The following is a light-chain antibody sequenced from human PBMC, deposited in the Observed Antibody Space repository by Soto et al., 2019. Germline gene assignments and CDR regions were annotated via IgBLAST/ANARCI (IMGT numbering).Light chain of an antibody. V-gene: IGLV2-8*01. CDR2: EVN. Sequence: QSVLTQPPSASGSPGQSVTIACTGTSSDVCGYKYVSWYQQHPGKAPKLMIYEVNKRPSGVPDRFSGSKSGHTASLTVSGLQADDEADYFCSSYAGRNIVLFGGGTKLTVL. J-gene: IGLJ2*01. CDR3: SSYAGRNIVL. CDR1: SSDVCGYKY.